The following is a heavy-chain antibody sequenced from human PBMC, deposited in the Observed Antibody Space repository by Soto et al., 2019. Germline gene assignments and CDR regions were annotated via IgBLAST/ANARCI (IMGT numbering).Heavy chain of an antibody. J-gene: IGHJ3*01. Sequence: QVQLQESGPGLVKPSETLSLTCTVSGGSISSYYWSWIRQPPGKGLEWIGYIYYSGSTNYNPSLKRRVTRSVDPSKNQLSLKLSSVTAADTAVHYCARVYGDYPYLDAFDVWGQGTMVTVSS. D-gene: IGHD4-17*01. V-gene: IGHV4-59*01. CDR1: GGSISSYY. CDR2: IYYSGST. CDR3: ARVYGDYPYLDAFDV.